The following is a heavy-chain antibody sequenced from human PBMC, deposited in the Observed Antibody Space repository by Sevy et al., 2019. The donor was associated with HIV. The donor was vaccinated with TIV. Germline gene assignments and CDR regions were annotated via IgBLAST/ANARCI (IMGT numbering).Heavy chain of an antibody. V-gene: IGHV3-74*01. J-gene: IGHJ5*02. CDR1: GFTFSSYW. CDR2: INSDGSST. D-gene: IGHD2-15*01. Sequence: GGSLRLSCAASGFTFSSYWMHWVRQAPGKGLVWVSRINSDGSSTSYADSVKGRFTISRDNAKNTLYPQMNSLRAEDTAVYYCASQALNCSGGSCYPGWFDPWGQGTLVTVSS. CDR3: ASQALNCSGGSCYPGWFDP.